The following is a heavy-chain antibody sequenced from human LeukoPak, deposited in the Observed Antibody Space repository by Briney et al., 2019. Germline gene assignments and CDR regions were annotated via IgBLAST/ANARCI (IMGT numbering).Heavy chain of an antibody. D-gene: IGHD3-10*02. J-gene: IGHJ6*04. Sequence: GGSLRLSCTASGFSFSSYTMNWVRQAPGKGLEWVSCIQGSSGFIYYADSVKGRFTISRDNAKNSLYLQMNSLRAEDTAVYYCAELGITMIGGVWGKGTTVTISS. CDR1: GFSFSSYT. V-gene: IGHV3-21*01. CDR2: IQGSSGFI. CDR3: AELGITMIGGV.